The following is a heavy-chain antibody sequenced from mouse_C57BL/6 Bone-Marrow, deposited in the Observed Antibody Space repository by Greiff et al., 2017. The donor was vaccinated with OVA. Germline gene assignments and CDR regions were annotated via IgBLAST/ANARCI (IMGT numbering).Heavy chain of an antibody. CDR1: GYTFTDYE. V-gene: IGHV1-15*01. J-gene: IGHJ4*01. D-gene: IGHD1-1*01. CDR3: TRVGSSYGAMDY. Sequence: QVQLQQPGAELVRPGASVTLSCKASGYTFTDYEMHWVKQTPVHGLEWIGAIDPETGGTAYNQKFKGKAILTADKSSSTAYMALRSLTSEGSAVYYCTRVGSSYGAMDYWVQGTSVTVSS. CDR2: IDPETGGT.